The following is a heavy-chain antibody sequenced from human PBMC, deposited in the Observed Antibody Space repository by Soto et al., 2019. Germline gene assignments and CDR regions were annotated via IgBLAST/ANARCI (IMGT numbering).Heavy chain of an antibody. J-gene: IGHJ5*01. CDR1: GGSINSYY. Sequence: PSETLSLTCNVSGGSINSYYWSWIRQPAGKGLEWIGRISSGGSAIYNPSLKSRVTISVDTSKNQFSLRLTSVTAADTAVYFCARDAYPNWFDFWGQGPLVTVSS. V-gene: IGHV4-4*07. CDR3: ARDAYPNWFDF. CDR2: ISSGGSA. D-gene: IGHD2-8*01.